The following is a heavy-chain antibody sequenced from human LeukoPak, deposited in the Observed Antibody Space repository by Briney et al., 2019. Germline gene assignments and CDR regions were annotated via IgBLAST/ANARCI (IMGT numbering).Heavy chain of an antibody. CDR2: INHSGST. CDR3: ARHGAAAGATDAFDI. V-gene: IGHV4-34*01. CDR1: GGSFSGYY. D-gene: IGHD6-13*01. Sequence: SETLSLTCAVYGGSFSGYYWSWLRQPPGKGLEWLGEINHSGSTNYNPSLKSRVTISVDTSKNQFSLKLSSVTAADTAVYYCARHGAAAGATDAFDIWGQGTMVTVSS. J-gene: IGHJ3*02.